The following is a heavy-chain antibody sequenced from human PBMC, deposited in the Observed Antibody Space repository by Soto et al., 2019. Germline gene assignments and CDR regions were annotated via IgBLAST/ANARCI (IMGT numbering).Heavy chain of an antibody. CDR1: GFTFSSYW. CDR2: IKQDGSEK. J-gene: IGHJ4*02. D-gene: IGHD6-19*01. CDR3: ARGWGIAVAGIGD. V-gene: IGHV3-7*01. Sequence: EVQLVESGGGLVQPGGSLRLSCAASGFTFSSYWMSWVRQAPGKGLEWVANIKQDGSEKYYVDSVKGRFTISRDNAKNSLYLQMNSLRAEDTAVYYCARGWGIAVAGIGDWGQGTLVTVSS.